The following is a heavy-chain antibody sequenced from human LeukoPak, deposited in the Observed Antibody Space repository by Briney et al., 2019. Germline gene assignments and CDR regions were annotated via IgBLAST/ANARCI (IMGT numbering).Heavy chain of an antibody. V-gene: IGHV1-8*03. Sequence: GASVKVSCKASGYTFTCYDINWVRQATGQGLEWMGWMNPNSGNTGYAQKFQGRVTITRNTSISTAYMELSSLRSEDTAVYYCARGRRVSAAGSYYYYMDVWGKGTTVTVSS. CDR1: GYTFTCYD. CDR2: MNPNSGNT. J-gene: IGHJ6*03. CDR3: ARGRRVSAAGSYYYYMDV. D-gene: IGHD6-13*01.